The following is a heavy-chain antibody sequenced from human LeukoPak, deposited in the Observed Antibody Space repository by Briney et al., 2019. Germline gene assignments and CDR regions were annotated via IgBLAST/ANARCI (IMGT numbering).Heavy chain of an antibody. CDR3: ARADCGGDCYSPYYYYMDV. V-gene: IGHV4-34*01. Sequence: SETLSLTCAVYGGSFSGYYWSWIRQPPGKGLEWIGEINHSGSTNYNPSLKSRVTISVDTSKNQFSLKLSSVTTADTAVYYCARADCGGDCYSPYYYYMDVWGKGTTVTISS. D-gene: IGHD2-21*02. J-gene: IGHJ6*03. CDR1: GGSFSGYY. CDR2: INHSGST.